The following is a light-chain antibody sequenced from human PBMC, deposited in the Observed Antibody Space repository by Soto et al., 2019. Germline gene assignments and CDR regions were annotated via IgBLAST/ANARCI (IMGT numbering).Light chain of an antibody. Sequence: DIQMTQSPSSVSASVGDRVTITCRASQGLSSWLAWYQQKPGKAPKLPIYAASSLQSGVPSRFSGSGSGTDFTLTISSLQPEDFATYYGQQANSFPYPFGPGTKVDIK. V-gene: IGKV1-12*02. J-gene: IGKJ3*01. CDR2: AAS. CDR1: QGLSSW. CDR3: QQANSFPYP.